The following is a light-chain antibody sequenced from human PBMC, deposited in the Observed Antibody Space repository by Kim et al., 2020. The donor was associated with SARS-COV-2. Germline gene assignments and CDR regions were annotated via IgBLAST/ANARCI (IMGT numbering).Light chain of an antibody. CDR2: DAS. CDR3: QQHKTYPLT. J-gene: IGKJ4*01. Sequence: SASVGDRVTVLCRASQSITTGLAWYRQRPGKAPALLIYDASSLQSGGPSRFTGSGSGTAFTLTISSLQPDDFATYYCQQHKTYPLTFGGGPKVEI. V-gene: IGKV1-5*02. CDR1: QSITTG.